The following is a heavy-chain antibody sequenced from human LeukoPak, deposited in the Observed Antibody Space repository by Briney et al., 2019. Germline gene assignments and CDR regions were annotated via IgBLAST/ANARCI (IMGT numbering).Heavy chain of an antibody. J-gene: IGHJ4*02. CDR1: GYSFTSYW. Sequence: GESLKISCKGSGYSFTSYWIGWVRQMPGKGLEWMGIIYPGDSDTRYSPSFQGQVTISDDKSISTAYLQWSSLKASDTAMYYCARCSGSYYRGYYFDYWGQGTLVTVSS. V-gene: IGHV5-51*01. D-gene: IGHD1-26*01. CDR2: IYPGDSDT. CDR3: ARCSGSYYRGYYFDY.